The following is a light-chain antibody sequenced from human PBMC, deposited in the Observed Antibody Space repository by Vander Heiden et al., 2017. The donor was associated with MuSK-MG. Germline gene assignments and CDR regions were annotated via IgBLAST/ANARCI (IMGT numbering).Light chain of an antibody. CDR1: QSISSY. V-gene: IGKV1-39*01. Sequence: DIQMTQSPSSLSASVGDRVTITCRASQSISSYLNWYQQKPGKAPKVLIYAASSLKSGVPSRFSGSGSGTDFTLTISSLQPEDFATYYCQQSYSTPGTFGQGTKVEIK. CDR3: QQSYSTPGT. CDR2: AAS. J-gene: IGKJ1*01.